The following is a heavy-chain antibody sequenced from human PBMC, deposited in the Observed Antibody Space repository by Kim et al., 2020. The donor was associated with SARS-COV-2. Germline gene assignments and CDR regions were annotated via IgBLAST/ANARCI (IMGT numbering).Heavy chain of an antibody. V-gene: IGHV3-33*05. CDR2: ISYDGSNK. Sequence: GGSLRLSCAASGFTFSSYGMHWVRQAPGKGLEWVAVISYDGSNKYYADSVKGRFTISRDNSKNTLYLQMNSLRAEDTAVYYCARDQKQEGYSSSWYLSYYYDGMDVWGQGATVTVSS. D-gene: IGHD6-13*01. CDR3: ARDQKQEGYSSSWYLSYYYDGMDV. J-gene: IGHJ6*02. CDR1: GFTFSSYG.